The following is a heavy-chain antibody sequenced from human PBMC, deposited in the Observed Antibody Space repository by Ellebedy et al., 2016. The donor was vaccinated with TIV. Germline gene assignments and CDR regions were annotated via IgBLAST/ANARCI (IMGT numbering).Heavy chain of an antibody. J-gene: IGHJ4*02. Sequence: GESLKISXVASELTFTGYWMHWVRQAPGKGLVWVSRIDSGGTSTSYADSVMGRFTISRDNAKSTLYLLMNSLRAEDTAVYYCARETATELHYWGQGTLVTVSS. D-gene: IGHD5-12*01. V-gene: IGHV3-74*01. CDR3: ARETATELHY. CDR1: ELTFTGYW. CDR2: IDSGGTST.